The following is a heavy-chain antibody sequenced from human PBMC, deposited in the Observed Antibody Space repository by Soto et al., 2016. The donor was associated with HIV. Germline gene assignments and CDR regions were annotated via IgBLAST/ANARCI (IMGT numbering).Heavy chain of an antibody. V-gene: IGHV3-23*01. D-gene: IGHD3-22*01. J-gene: IGHJ4*02. CDR3: AKDSLVDYYYDSSGYYQTFDY. CDR2: ISGSGGST. CDR1: GFTFSSYA. Sequence: EVQLLESGGGLVQPGGSLRLSCAASGFTFSSYAMSWVRQAPGKGLEWVSAISGSGGSTYYADSVKGRFTISRDNSKNTLYLQMNSLRAEDTAVYYCAKDSLVDYYYDSSGYYQTFDYWGQGTLVTVSS.